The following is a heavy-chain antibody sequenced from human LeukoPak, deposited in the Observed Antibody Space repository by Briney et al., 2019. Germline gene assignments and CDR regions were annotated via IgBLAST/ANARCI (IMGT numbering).Heavy chain of an antibody. CDR2: ITGSGSGI. CDR3: AEWGDYDVLTGYYVSDY. V-gene: IGHV3-23*01. D-gene: IGHD3-9*01. J-gene: IGHJ4*02. CDR1: GFTFSNYA. Sequence: GGSLRLSCAASGFTFSNYAMSWVRQAPGKGLEWVSAITGSGSGIYYADSMKGRFTISRDNSKNTLYLQINSLRAEDTAVYYCAEWGDYDVLTGYYVSDYWGQGTLVTVS.